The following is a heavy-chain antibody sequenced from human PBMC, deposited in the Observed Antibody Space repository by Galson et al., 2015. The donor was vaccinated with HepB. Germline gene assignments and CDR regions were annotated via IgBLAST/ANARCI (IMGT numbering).Heavy chain of an antibody. J-gene: IGHJ4*02. CDR2: IDRSGRDK. Sequence: SLRLSCAASGFTFNDYSMNWVRQAPGKGLEWVSSIDRSGRDKYYAESVKGRFTISRDNAKNSLSLQMNSLRAEDTAVYYCVLEGSREEFEDWGQGTLVTVSS. CDR1: GFTFNDYS. D-gene: IGHD3-3*01. V-gene: IGHV3-21*01. CDR3: VLEGSREEFED.